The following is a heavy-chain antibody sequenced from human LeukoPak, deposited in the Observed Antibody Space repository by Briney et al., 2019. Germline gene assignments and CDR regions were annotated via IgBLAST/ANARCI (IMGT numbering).Heavy chain of an antibody. V-gene: IGHV3-74*01. CDR2: INSDGSST. Sequence: GGSLRLSCAASGFTFSSYWMHWVRQAPGKGLXXXXRINSDGSSTSYADSVKGRFTISRDNAKNTLYLQMNSLRAEDTAVYYCARKCYGDYDDAFDIWGQGTMVTVSS. J-gene: IGHJ3*02. CDR3: ARKCYGDYDDAFDI. CDR1: GFTFSSYW. D-gene: IGHD4-17*01.